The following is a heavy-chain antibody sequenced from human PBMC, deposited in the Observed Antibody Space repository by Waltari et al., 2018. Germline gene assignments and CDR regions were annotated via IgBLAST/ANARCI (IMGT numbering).Heavy chain of an antibody. J-gene: IGHJ3*02. CDR1: GGSISSSSYY. D-gene: IGHD3-3*02. V-gene: IGHV4-39*01. CDR3: ARGALAVKDAFDI. CDR2: IYYSWST. Sequence: QLQLQESGPGLVKPSETLSLTCTVSGGSISSSSYYWGWIRQPPGKGLEWIGSIYYSWSTYYNPSLKSRVTISVDTSKNQFSLKLSSVTAADTAVYYCARGALAVKDAFDIWGQGTMVTVSS.